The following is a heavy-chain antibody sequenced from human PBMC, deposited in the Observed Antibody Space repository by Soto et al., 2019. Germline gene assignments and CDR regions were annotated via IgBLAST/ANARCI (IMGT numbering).Heavy chain of an antibody. J-gene: IGHJ5*02. Sequence: ASVKVSCKTSGYTVSNYGITWVRQAPGQPLEWLGWISLYSDGTNYAQKFQGRVSMTTDTSTTTAYMELRSLRSDDTAVYYCARVVPGAEAWFGPWGQGTLVTVSS. CDR1: GYTVSNYG. D-gene: IGHD2-2*01. CDR3: ARVVPGAEAWFGP. CDR2: ISLYSDGT. V-gene: IGHV1-18*01.